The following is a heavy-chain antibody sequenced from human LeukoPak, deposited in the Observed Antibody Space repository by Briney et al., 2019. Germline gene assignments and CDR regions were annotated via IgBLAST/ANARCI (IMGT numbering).Heavy chain of an antibody. CDR2: IYYSGNT. D-gene: IGHD6-6*01. V-gene: IGHV4-59*12. Sequence: SETLSLTCTVSSGSITSYYWSWIRQPPGKGLEWIGYIYYSGNTNYNPSLKSRVTISVDTSKNQFSLKLSSVTAADTAVYYCARGRRSTSSFPYWGQGTLVTVSS. J-gene: IGHJ4*02. CDR1: SGSITSYY. CDR3: ARGRRSTSSFPY.